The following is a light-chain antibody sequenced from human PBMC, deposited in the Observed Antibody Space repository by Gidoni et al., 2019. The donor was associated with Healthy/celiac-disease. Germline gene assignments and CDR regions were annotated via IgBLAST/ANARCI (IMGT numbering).Light chain of an antibody. CDR1: QSITNNY. V-gene: IGKV3-20*01. CDR3: HQYGSSFRT. CDR2: GAS. J-gene: IGKJ3*01. Sequence: EIVLTQSPGTLSLSPGERATLSCRASQSITNNYLAWYQQKPGQAPRLVIYGASTRASGIPDRFRGSGSGTDFTLIINRLEPEDFAVYYCHQYGSSFRTFGPXTKVDIK.